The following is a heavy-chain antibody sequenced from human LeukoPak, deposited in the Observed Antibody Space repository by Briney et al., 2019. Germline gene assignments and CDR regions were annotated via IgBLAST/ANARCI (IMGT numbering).Heavy chain of an antibody. CDR3: ARDGITIFGVHQIYWDI. Sequence: PSETLSLTCTVSGGSISSYYWSWIRQPAGKGLEWIGRIYTSGSTNYNPSLKSRVTMSVDTSKNQFSLKLSSVTAADTAVYYCARDGITIFGVHQIYWDIWGQGTMVTVSS. CDR2: IYTSGST. J-gene: IGHJ3*02. V-gene: IGHV4-4*07. CDR1: GGSISSYY. D-gene: IGHD3-3*01.